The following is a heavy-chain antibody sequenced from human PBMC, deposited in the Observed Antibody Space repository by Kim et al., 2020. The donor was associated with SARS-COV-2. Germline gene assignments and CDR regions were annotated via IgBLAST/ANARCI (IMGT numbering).Heavy chain of an antibody. D-gene: IGHD1-26*01. CDR2: IGTAGDT. Sequence: GGSLRLSCAASGFTFSSYDMHWVRQATGKGLEWVSAIGTAGDTYYPGSVKGRFTISRENAKNSLYLQMNSLRAGDTAVYYCARTNSGSSGDYFDYWGQGTLVTVSS. CDR1: GFTFSSYD. CDR3: ARTNSGSSGDYFDY. V-gene: IGHV3-13*04. J-gene: IGHJ4*02.